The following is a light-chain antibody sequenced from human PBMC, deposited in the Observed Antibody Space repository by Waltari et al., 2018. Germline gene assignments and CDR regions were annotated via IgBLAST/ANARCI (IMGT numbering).Light chain of an antibody. J-gene: IGLJ1*01. Sequence: QSALTQPRSVSGSPGQSVTISCTGTSSDVGGYNYVSWYQQHPGQAPKLMIYDVSKRPSGVPDRFSGSKSGNTASLTISGLQAEDEADYYCCSYAGSYTYVFGTATDVTVL. CDR2: DVS. V-gene: IGLV2-11*01. CDR3: CSYAGSYTYV. CDR1: SSDVGGYNY.